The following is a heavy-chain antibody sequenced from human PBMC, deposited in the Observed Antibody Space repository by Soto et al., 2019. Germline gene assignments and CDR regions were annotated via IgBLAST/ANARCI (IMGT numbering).Heavy chain of an antibody. CDR1: RGCINSGGYY. Sequence: SETLSLTSTVSRGCINSGGYYWSWIRQHPGKGLEWIGYIYYSGSTYYNPSLKSRVTISVDTSKNQFSLKLSSVTAADTAVYYCARVVPAAHKCFVPRDQRTLCTVSS. D-gene: IGHD2-2*01. CDR2: IYYSGST. V-gene: IGHV4-31*03. CDR3: ARVVPAAHKCFVP. J-gene: IGHJ5*02.